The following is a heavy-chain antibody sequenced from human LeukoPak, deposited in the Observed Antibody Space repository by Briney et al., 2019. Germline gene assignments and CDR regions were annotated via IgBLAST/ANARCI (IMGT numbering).Heavy chain of an antibody. Sequence: PGGSLRLSCAASGFTFSSYAMSWVRQAPGKGLEWVSAISGSGGSTYYADSVKGRFTISRDNSKNTLYLQMNSLRAEDTAVYYCAKWGTLHSSGWIDYWGQGTLVTVSS. CDR1: GFTFSSYA. D-gene: IGHD6-19*01. CDR2: ISGSGGST. V-gene: IGHV3-23*01. J-gene: IGHJ4*02. CDR3: AKWGTLHSSGWIDY.